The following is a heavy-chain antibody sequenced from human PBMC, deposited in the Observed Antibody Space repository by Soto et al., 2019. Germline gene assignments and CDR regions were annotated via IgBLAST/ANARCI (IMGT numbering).Heavy chain of an antibody. J-gene: IGHJ4*02. CDR1: GGSITSGDYY. D-gene: IGHD4-17*01. V-gene: IGHV4-31*03. Sequence: SETLSLTCTVSGGSITSGDYYWSWIRQHPGKGLEWIGYIYYSGSTYYNPSLKSRVTISVDTSKNQFSLKLSSVTAADTAMYYCARLHMATVTTFDYWGQGTLVTVSS. CDR2: IYYSGST. CDR3: ARLHMATVTTFDY.